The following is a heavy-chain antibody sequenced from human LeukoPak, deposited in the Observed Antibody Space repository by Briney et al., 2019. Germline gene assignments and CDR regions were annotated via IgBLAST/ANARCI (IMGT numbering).Heavy chain of an antibody. CDR2: IYHSGST. CDR1: GGSISSSNW. V-gene: IGHV4-4*02. D-gene: IGHD3-22*01. J-gene: IGHJ4*02. Sequence: SGTPSLTCAVSGGSISSSNWWSWVRQPPGKGLEWIGEIYHSGSTNYNPSLKSRVTISVDKSKNQFSLKLSSVTAADTAVYYCASLINYYDSSGYYYWGQGTLVTVSS. CDR3: ASLINYYDSSGYYY.